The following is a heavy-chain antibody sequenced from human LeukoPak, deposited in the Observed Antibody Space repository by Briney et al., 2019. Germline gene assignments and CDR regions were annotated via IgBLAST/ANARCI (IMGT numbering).Heavy chain of an antibody. Sequence: PGGSLRLSCAASGFTFSGYGMHWVRQAPGKGLEWVSYISSSGGTRYYADSVKGRFTISRDNAKNSLYLQMNSLRAEDTAVYYCTTLTVASSFDYWGQGALVTVSS. D-gene: IGHD6-19*01. CDR3: TTLTVASSFDY. V-gene: IGHV3-48*04. J-gene: IGHJ4*02. CDR1: GFTFSGYG. CDR2: ISSSGGTR.